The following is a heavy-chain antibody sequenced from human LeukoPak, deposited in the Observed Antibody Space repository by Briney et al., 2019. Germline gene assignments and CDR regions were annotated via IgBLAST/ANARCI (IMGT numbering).Heavy chain of an antibody. D-gene: IGHD6-6*01. V-gene: IGHV1-3*03. Sequence: ASVKVSCKASGYTFTSYDINWVRQATGQGLEWMGWINVGNGNTKYSQEFQGRVTITRDTSASTAYMELSSLRSEDMAVYYCARAAEYSSSPHAFDIWGQGTMVTVSS. CDR1: GYTFTSYD. CDR3: ARAAEYSSSPHAFDI. J-gene: IGHJ3*02. CDR2: INVGNGNT.